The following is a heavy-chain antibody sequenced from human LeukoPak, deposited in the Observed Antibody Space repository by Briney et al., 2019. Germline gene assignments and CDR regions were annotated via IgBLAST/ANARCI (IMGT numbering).Heavy chain of an antibody. D-gene: IGHD3-3*01. V-gene: IGHV3-23*01. Sequence: PGGSLRLSCAASGFTFSSYAMSWVRQAPGKGLEWVSAISGSGGSTYYADSVKGRFTISRDNSKNTLYLQMNSLRAEDTAVYYCAKEEGMYYDFWSGSLDYWGQGTLVTVSS. CDR3: AKEEGMYYDFWSGSLDY. CDR2: ISGSGGST. J-gene: IGHJ4*02. CDR1: GFTFSSYA.